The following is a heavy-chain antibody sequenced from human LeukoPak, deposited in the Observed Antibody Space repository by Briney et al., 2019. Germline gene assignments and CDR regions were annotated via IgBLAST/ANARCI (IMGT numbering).Heavy chain of an antibody. J-gene: IGHJ5*02. D-gene: IGHD6-13*01. CDR3: AREQIRGYGSSWANWFDP. V-gene: IGHV1-18*01. CDR2: ISAYNGNT. CDR1: GYTFTSYG. Sequence: GASVKVSCKASGYTFTSYGISWVRQAPGQGLEWMGWISAYNGNTNYAQKLQGRVTMTTDTSTSTAYMELRSLRSDDTAVYYCAREQIRGYGSSWANWFDPWGQGTLVTVSS.